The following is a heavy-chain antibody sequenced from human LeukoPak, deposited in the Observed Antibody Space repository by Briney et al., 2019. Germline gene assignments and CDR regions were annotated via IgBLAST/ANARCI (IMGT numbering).Heavy chain of an antibody. CDR2: INPSADNT. CDR1: GYTFINYY. V-gene: IGHV1-46*01. J-gene: IGHJ4*02. Sequence: ASVKVSCKTSGYTFINYYMHWVRQAPGQGPGWMGVINPSADNTFYAQKFQGRVTMTRDTSTSTVYMELSSLRSDDTAVYYCARDSSGIEVSSRPDYWGQGTLVTVSS. CDR3: ARDSSGIEVSSRPDY. D-gene: IGHD3-10*01.